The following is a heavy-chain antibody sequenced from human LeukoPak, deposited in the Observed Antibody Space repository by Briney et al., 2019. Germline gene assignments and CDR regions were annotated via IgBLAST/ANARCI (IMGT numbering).Heavy chain of an antibody. CDR3: ARGLLGTMIPGSAEYFQH. CDR1: GYTFTSYD. D-gene: IGHD3-22*01. V-gene: IGHV1-8*01. J-gene: IGHJ1*01. CDR2: MNPNSGNT. Sequence: GASVKVSCMASGYTFTSYDINWVRQATGQGLEWMGWMNPNSGNTGYAQKFQGRVTMTRNTSISTAYMELSSLRSEDTAVYYCARGLLGTMIPGSAEYFQHWGQGTLVTVSS.